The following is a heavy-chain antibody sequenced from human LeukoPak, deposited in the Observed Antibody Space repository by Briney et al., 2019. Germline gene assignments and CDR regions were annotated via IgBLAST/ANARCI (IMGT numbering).Heavy chain of an antibody. CDR3: AKEIASSSWYGYYYYGMDV. D-gene: IGHD6-13*01. J-gene: IGHJ6*02. Sequence: GRPLRLSCAASGFTFSSYGMHWVRQAPGKGLEWVAVISYDGSNKYYADSVKGQFTISRDNSKNTLYLQMNSLRAEDTAVYYCAKEIASSSWYGYYYYGMDVWGQGTTVTVSS. CDR2: ISYDGSNK. CDR1: GFTFSSYG. V-gene: IGHV3-30*18.